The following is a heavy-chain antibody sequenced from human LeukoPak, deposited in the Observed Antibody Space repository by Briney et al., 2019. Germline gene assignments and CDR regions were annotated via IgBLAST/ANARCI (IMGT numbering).Heavy chain of an antibody. CDR1: GYTLTELS. D-gene: IGHD1-7*01. CDR2: FDPEDGET. V-gene: IGHV1-24*01. CDR3: ARVPPPPKNWNWLFGVFDI. J-gene: IGHJ3*02. Sequence: ASVKVSCKVSGYTLTELSMHWVRQAPGKGLEWMGGFDPEDGETIYAQKFQGRVTIITDESTSTAYMELSSLRSEDTAVYYCARVPPPPKNWNWLFGVFDIWGQGTMVTVSS.